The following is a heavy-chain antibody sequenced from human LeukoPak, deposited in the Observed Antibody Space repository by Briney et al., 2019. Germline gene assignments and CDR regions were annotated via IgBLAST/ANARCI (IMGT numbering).Heavy chain of an antibody. CDR3: ARDSHPHYYVGNSPIDY. J-gene: IGHJ4*02. V-gene: IGHV1-46*03. Sequence: ASVKVSCKASGYTFTSYYMHWVRQAPGQGLEWMGIINPSGGSTSYAQKFQGRVTMTRDTSTSTVYMELSSLRSEDTAVYYCARDSHPHYYVGNSPIDYWGQGTLVTVSS. CDR2: INPSGGST. D-gene: IGHD4-23*01. CDR1: GYTFTSYY.